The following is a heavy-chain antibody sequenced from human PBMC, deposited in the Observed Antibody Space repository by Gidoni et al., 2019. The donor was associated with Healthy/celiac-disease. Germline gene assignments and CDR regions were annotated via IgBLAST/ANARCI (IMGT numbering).Heavy chain of an antibody. J-gene: IGHJ4*02. Sequence: QVQLVQSGAEVTKPGASVKVSCKVYGYTLHELSMNWVRPAPGKGLEWMGGFDPEDGETIYAQKFQGRVTMTEDTSTDTAYMELSSLRSEDTAVYYCVSQSLREQWLVFDYWGQGTLVTVSS. D-gene: IGHD6-19*01. V-gene: IGHV1-24*01. CDR3: VSQSLREQWLVFDY. CDR2: FDPEDGET. CDR1: GYTLHELS.